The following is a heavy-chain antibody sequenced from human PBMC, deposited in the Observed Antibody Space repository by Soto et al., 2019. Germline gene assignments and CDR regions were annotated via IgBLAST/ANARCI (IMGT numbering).Heavy chain of an antibody. Sequence: SVKVSCKASGGTFSSYAISWLRQSAGQGLEWMGGIIPIFGTANYAQKFQGRVTITADKSTSTAYMELSSLRSEDTAVYYCARGHIVVVPAAQTNYYYGMDVWGQGTTVTVSS. CDR1: GGTFSSYA. CDR2: IIPIFGTA. V-gene: IGHV1-69*06. J-gene: IGHJ6*02. D-gene: IGHD2-2*01. CDR3: ARGHIVVVPAAQTNYYYGMDV.